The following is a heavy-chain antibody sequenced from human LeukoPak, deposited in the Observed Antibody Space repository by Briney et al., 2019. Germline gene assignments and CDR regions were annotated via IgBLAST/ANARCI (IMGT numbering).Heavy chain of an antibody. V-gene: IGHV4-39*01. Sequence: SETLSLTCTVSGGSISSSTYYWGWIRQPPGKGLEWIGNIYYSGNAYHNPSLESRVTISVDTSKNQFSLNLNSVTAADTAVYFCARHSDVGYSSGFFDYWGQGTLVTVSS. CDR2: IYYSGNA. J-gene: IGHJ4*02. CDR3: ARHSDVGYSSGFFDY. D-gene: IGHD6-19*01. CDR1: GGSISSSTYY.